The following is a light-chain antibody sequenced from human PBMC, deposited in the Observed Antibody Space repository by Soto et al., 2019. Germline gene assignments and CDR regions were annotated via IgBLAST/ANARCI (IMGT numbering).Light chain of an antibody. V-gene: IGKV3-11*01. CDR2: DAS. J-gene: IGKJ4*01. CDR1: QSVSSY. Sequence: VLTQSPATLSLSPGARATLSCRASQSVSSYLAWYQQKPGQAPRLLIYDASNRATGIPARFSGSGSGTDFTLTISSLEPEDFAVYYCQQRSNWPPLTFGGGTKVEIK. CDR3: QQRSNWPPLT.